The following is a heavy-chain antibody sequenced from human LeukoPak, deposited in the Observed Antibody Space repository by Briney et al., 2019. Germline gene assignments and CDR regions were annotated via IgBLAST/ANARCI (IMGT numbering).Heavy chain of an antibody. J-gene: IGHJ6*03. CDR3: ANPVGQQLPVMDV. D-gene: IGHD6-13*01. Sequence: PGGSLRLSCAASGFTLSHYYMTWIRQAPGKGLEWVSAISGSGGSTYYADSVKGRFTISRDNSKNTLYLQMNSLRAEDTAVYYCANPVGQQLPVMDVWGKGTTVTVSS. CDR2: ISGSGGST. V-gene: IGHV3-23*01. CDR1: GFTLSHYY.